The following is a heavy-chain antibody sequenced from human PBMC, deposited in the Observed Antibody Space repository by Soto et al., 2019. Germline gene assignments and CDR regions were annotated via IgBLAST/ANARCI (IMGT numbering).Heavy chain of an antibody. J-gene: IGHJ5*02. CDR2: IYHSGST. D-gene: IGHD3-3*01. CDR1: GGSISSGGYS. V-gene: IGHV4-30-2*01. CDR3: ARGFTRITIFGLVPSLNWFDP. Sequence: SETLSLTCAVSGGSISSGGYSWSWIRQPPGKGLEWIGYIYHSGSTYYNPSLKSRVTISVDRSKNQFSLKLSSVTAADTAVYYCARGFTRITIFGLVPSLNWFDPWGQGTLVTVSS.